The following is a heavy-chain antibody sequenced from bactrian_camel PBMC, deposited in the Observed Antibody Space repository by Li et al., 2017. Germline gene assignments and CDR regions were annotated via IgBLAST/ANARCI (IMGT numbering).Heavy chain of an antibody. D-gene: IGHD1*01. J-gene: IGHJ4*01. CDR1: RLRFDRHP. CDR2: ISEYGSGK. CDR3: VRDGATSAGLWFDY. Sequence: VQLVESGGGKVPAGGSLRLTCTTSRLRFDRHPMGWFRQAPGKEREVVACISEYGSGKEVADSVKGRFTISRDNAKNTLYLQMNSLKPEDTAVYYCVRDGATSAGLWFDYWGQGTQVTV. V-gene: IGHV3S60*01.